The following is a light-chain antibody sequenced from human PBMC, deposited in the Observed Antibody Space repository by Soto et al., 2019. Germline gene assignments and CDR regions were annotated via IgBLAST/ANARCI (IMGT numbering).Light chain of an antibody. V-gene: IGLV1-40*01. J-gene: IGLJ1*01. CDR1: SSNIGAGYD. CDR3: QSYDSSLSGYV. Sequence: QSVLTQPPSVSGAPGQRVTISCTGSSSNIGAGYDVHWYQQLPGTAPKLLIYGNSNRPSGVPDRFSGSKSGTSASLAITGLQAEYEADYSCQSYDSSLSGYVFGTGTKLTVL. CDR2: GNS.